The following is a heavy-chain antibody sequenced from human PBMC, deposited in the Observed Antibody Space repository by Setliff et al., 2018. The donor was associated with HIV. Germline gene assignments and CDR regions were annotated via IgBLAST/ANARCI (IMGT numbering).Heavy chain of an antibody. J-gene: IGHJ5*02. CDR3: ARDFGGYCSSMSCPGLFDP. Sequence: GASVKVSCKASGGTFSSYAISWVRQAPGQGLEWMGGIIPISGTVNHAQKFWGRVTITTHESTSTAYMELSSLRSEDTAVYYCARDFGGYCSSMSCPGLFDPWGQGTLVTVSS. D-gene: IGHD2-2*01. CDR2: IIPISGTV. V-gene: IGHV1-69*05. CDR1: GGTFSSYA.